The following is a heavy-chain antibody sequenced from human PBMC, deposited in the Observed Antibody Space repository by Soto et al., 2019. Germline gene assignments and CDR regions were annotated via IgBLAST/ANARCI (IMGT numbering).Heavy chain of an antibody. D-gene: IGHD3-22*01. V-gene: IGHV1-2*02. Sequence: ASGKGSCKASGYTFTDYHIHWVRQAPGQGLEWMGWISPHSGGTNYAQKFQGRVTMTWDTSISTAYLELSRLRSDDTAVYFCVRFMILDVSLDYWRLVTLVTVSS. J-gene: IGHJ4*02. CDR3: VRFMILDVSLDY. CDR1: GYTFTDYH. CDR2: ISPHSGGT.